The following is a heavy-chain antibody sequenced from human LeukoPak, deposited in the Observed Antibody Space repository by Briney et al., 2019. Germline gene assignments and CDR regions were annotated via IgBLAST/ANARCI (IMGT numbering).Heavy chain of an antibody. V-gene: IGHV5-51*01. CDR3: ARRSAGTYDY. CDR2: IYPGDSDI. J-gene: IGHJ4*02. CDR1: GYKFTSYW. D-gene: IGHD6-13*01. Sequence: GESLKISCQGSGYKFTSYWIGWVRQMPGKGLEWRGIIYPGDSDIRYSPPFQGQVTISADKSMSTAYLQWRSLKASDTAMYYCARRSAGTYDYWGQGTLVTVSS.